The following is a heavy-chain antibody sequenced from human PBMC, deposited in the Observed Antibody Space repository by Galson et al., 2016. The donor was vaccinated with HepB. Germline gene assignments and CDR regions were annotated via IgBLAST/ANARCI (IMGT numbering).Heavy chain of an antibody. D-gene: IGHD3-3*01. V-gene: IGHV4-34*01. Sequence: ETLSLTCAVYGASFSGYYWSWIRQPPGKGLEWIGEINHSGSTYYNPSLRSRVTILVDTSKNQFSVKLSSVTAADTAVYYCARDTMSALDVWGKGTTVRVSA. CDR1: GASFSGYY. J-gene: IGHJ6*04. CDR3: ARDTMSALDV. CDR2: INHSGST.